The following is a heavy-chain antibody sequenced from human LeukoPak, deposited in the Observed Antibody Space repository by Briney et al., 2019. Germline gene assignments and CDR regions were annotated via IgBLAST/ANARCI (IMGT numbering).Heavy chain of an antibody. V-gene: IGHV4-59*01. CDR2: IYYSGST. D-gene: IGHD3-10*01. CDR3: ARDYPSPDYGSGSPPWFDP. Sequence: ASETLSLTCTVSGGSISSYYWSWIRQPPGKGLEWIGYIYYSGSTNYNPSLKSRVTISVDTSKNQFSLKLSSVTAADTAVYYCARDYPSPDYGSGSPPWFDPWGQGTLVTVSS. J-gene: IGHJ5*02. CDR1: GGSISSYY.